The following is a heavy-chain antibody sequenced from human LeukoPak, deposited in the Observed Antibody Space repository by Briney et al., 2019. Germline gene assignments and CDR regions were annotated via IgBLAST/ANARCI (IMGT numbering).Heavy chain of an antibody. CDR1: GYTFTSYD. CDR2: MNPNSGNT. V-gene: IGHV1-8*03. Sequence: ASVKVSCKASGYTFTSYDINWVRQATGQGLEWMGWMNPNSGNTGYAQKFQGRVTITRNTSISTACMELSSLRSEDTAVYYCARAKNGIPFDYWGQGTLVTVSS. J-gene: IGHJ4*02. D-gene: IGHD2-21*01. CDR3: ARAKNGIPFDY.